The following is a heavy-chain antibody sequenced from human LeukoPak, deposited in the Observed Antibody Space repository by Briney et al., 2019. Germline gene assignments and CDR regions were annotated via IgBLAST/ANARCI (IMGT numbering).Heavy chain of an antibody. V-gene: IGHV3-74*01. CDR3: VRDGDDYNFDY. CDR1: GFTFRNYW. J-gene: IGHJ4*02. D-gene: IGHD5-24*01. CDR2: VKGDGSFT. Sequence: GGSLRLSCAASGFTFRNYWMHWVRQAPGKGLVWVSRVKGDGSFTDYADSVKGRFTISRDNAKNTLYLQMYSLRAEDTAAYYCVRDGDDYNFDYWGQGNLVTVSS.